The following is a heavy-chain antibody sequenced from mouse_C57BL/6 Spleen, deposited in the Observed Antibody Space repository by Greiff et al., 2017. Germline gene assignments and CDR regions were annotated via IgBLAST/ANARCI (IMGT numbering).Heavy chain of an antibody. V-gene: IGHV1-15*01. CDR1: GYTFTDYE. D-gene: IGHD2-5*01. CDR3: TRDYYSNPDY. CDR2: IDPETGGT. Sequence: QVHVKQSGAELVRPGASVTLSCKASGYTFTDYEMHWVKQTPVHGLEWIGAIDPETGGTAYNQKFKGKAILTADKSSSTAYMELRSLTSEDSAVYYCTRDYYSNPDYWGQGTTLTVSS. J-gene: IGHJ2*01.